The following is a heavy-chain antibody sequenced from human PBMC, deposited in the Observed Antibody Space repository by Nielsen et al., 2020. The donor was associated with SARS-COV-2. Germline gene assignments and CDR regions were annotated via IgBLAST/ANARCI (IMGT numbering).Heavy chain of an antibody. V-gene: IGHV3-21*01. CDR1: GFTFSSYS. CDR3: ASVAYDILTGYYLH. Sequence: GESLKISCAASGFTFSSYSMNWVRQAPGKGLEWVSSISSSSSYIYYADSVKGRFTISRDNAKNSLYLQMNSLRAEDTAVYYCASVAYDILTGYYLHWGQGTLVTVSS. J-gene: IGHJ4*02. CDR2: ISSSSSYI. D-gene: IGHD3-9*01.